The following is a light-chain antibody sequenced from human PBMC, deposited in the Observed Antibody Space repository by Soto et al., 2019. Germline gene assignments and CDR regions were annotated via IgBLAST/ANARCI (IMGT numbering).Light chain of an antibody. CDR2: GAS. CDR3: QHYNNWPKI. Sequence: DIVMTQSPATLSVSPGERATLSCRASQSVRTHLAWYQQKPGQAPRLLISGASTRAAGIPARFSGSGSGTEFTLTISSLQSEDFAVYYCQHYNNWPKIFGQGTKVDIK. V-gene: IGKV3-15*01. CDR1: QSVRTH. J-gene: IGKJ1*01.